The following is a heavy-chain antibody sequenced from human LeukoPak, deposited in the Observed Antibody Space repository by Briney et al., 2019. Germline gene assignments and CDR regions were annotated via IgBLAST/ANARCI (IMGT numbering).Heavy chain of an antibody. V-gene: IGHV3-21*01. Sequence: GGSLRLSCAASGFTFSSYSMNWVRQAPRKGLEWVSSISISSSYIYYADSVKVRFTISRDNAKNSLYLQMNSLRAESAAVQYSARDEVSTGRIAVAGTGEFDYWGQGTLVTVSS. CDR3: ARDEVSTGRIAVAGTGEFDY. J-gene: IGHJ4*02. D-gene: IGHD6-19*01. CDR1: GFTFSSYS. CDR2: ISISSSYI.